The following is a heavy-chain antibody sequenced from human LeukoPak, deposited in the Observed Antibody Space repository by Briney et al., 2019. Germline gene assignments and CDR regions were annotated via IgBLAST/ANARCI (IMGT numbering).Heavy chain of an antibody. CDR2: IYYSGST. D-gene: IGHD5-24*01. V-gene: IGHV4-59*01. J-gene: IGHJ5*02. Sequence: SETLSLTCTVSGGSISSYYWSWIRQPPGKGLEWIGYIYYSGSTNYNPSLKSRVTISVDTSKNQFSPKLSSVTAADTAVYYCARDMDGYSTFDPWGQGTLVTVSS. CDR3: ARDMDGYSTFDP. CDR1: GGSISSYY.